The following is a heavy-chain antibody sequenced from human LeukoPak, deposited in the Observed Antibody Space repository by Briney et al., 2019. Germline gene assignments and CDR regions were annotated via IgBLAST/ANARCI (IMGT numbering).Heavy chain of an antibody. CDR2: ISPSSSYI. J-gene: IGHJ4*02. D-gene: IGHD2/OR15-2a*01. CDR1: GFTFSSSS. V-gene: IGHV3-21*06. CDR3: ARDQALYFSYGDY. Sequence: PGGSLRLSCAASGFTFSSSSMNWVRQAPGKGLEFVSSISPSSSYIYYADSVKGRFTISRDDAKNSLFLQMNSLRAEDTAVYYCARDQALYFSYGDYWGQGTLVTVSS.